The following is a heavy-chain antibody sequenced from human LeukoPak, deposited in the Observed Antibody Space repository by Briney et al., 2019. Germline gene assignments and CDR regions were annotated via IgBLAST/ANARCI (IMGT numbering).Heavy chain of an antibody. Sequence: PSETLSLTCTVSGGSISSYYWSWIRQPPGKGLEWIGYVYYSGSTNYNPSLKSRVTISVDTSKNQFSLKLSSVTAADTAVYYCARLCMVRGVMRYYFDYWGQGTLVTVPS. V-gene: IGHV4-59*08. D-gene: IGHD3-10*01. CDR2: VYYSGST. CDR3: ARLCMVRGVMRYYFDY. J-gene: IGHJ4*02. CDR1: GGSISSYY.